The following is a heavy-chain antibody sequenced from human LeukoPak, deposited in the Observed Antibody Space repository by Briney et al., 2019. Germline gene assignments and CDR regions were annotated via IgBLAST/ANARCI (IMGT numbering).Heavy chain of an antibody. CDR2: ISDSGGST. CDR1: GFTFSNYV. CDR3: AKRGSPDFDY. Sequence: GGSLRLSCAASGFTFSNYVMTWVRQAPGKGLEWVSDISDSGGSTYYADSVKGRFTISRDNSKNTLFLHMSSLRAEDTAVYYCAKRGSPDFDYWGQGTLVTVSS. D-gene: IGHD3-10*01. J-gene: IGHJ4*02. V-gene: IGHV3-23*01.